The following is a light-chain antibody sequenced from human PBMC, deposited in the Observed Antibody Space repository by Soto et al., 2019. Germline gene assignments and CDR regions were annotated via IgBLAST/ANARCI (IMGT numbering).Light chain of an antibody. CDR2: AAS. V-gene: IGKV1-39*01. CDR1: QSISSY. CDR3: QQYENPPT. J-gene: IGKJ5*01. Sequence: DIQMPQSPSTLSGSGGDRVPIPCRASQSISSYLNWYQQKPGNAPKLLIYAASRLQSGVPSRFSGSGSGTDFPLTISSIQPEDFATYYCQQYENPPTCGQGTRRDIK.